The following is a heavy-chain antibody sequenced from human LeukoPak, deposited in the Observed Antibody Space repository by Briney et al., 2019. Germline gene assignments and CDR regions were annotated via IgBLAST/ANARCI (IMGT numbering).Heavy chain of an antibody. CDR3: AKVPVIAARPWSVDY. D-gene: IGHD6-6*01. CDR1: DGSISSSNW. CDR2: IYHSGST. V-gene: IGHV4-4*02. J-gene: IGHJ4*02. Sequence: SETLSLTCAVSDGSISSSNWWSWVRQPPGKGLEWIGEIYHSGSTNYNPSLKSRVTISVDKSKNQFSLKLTSVTAEDTAVYYCAKVPVIAARPWSVDYWGQGTLVTVSS.